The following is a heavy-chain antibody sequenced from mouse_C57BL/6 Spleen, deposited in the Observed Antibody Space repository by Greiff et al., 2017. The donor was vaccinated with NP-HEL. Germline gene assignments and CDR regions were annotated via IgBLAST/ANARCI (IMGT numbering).Heavy chain of an antibody. CDR3: ASAYGNRYYYAMDY. D-gene: IGHD2-1*01. Sequence: VQLQQPGAELVRPGSSVKLSCKASGYTFTSYWMHWVKQRPIQGLEWIGNIDPSDSETHYNQKFKDKATLTVDKSSSTAYMQLSSLTSEDSAVYYCASAYGNRYYYAMDYWGQGTSVTVSS. J-gene: IGHJ4*01. CDR1: GYTFTSYW. V-gene: IGHV1-52*01. CDR2: IDPSDSET.